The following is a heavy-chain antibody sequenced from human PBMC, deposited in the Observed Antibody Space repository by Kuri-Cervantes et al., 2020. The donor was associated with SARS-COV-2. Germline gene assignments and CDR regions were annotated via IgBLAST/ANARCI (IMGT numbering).Heavy chain of an antibody. Sequence: LSLTCAASGFTFSSYGMHWVRQAPGKGLEWVAVISYDGSNKYYADSVKGRFTISRDNSKNTLYLQMNSLRAEDTAVFYCAKDYEGSGSYSLDYWGQGTLVTVSS. D-gene: IGHD3-10*01. V-gene: IGHV3-30*18. CDR3: AKDYEGSGSYSLDY. CDR1: GFTFSSYG. J-gene: IGHJ4*02. CDR2: ISYDGSNK.